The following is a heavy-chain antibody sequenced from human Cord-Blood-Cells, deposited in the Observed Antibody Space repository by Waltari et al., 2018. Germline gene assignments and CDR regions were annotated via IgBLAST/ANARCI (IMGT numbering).Heavy chain of an antibody. J-gene: IGHJ4*02. CDR3: ARGGAPNYYDSSGYYYR. CDR1: GGSFSGYY. Sequence: QVQLQQWGAGLLKPSETLSLTCAVYGGSFSGYYWSWIRPPPGKGLEWIGEINHSGSTNYNPSLKSRVTISVDTSKNQFSLKLSSVTAADTAVYYCARGGAPNYYDSSGYYYRWGQGTLVTVSS. V-gene: IGHV4-34*01. D-gene: IGHD3-22*01. CDR2: INHSGST.